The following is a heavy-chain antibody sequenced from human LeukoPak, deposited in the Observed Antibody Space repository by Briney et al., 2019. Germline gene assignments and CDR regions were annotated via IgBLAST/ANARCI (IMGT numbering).Heavy chain of an antibody. D-gene: IGHD3-10*01. J-gene: IGHJ1*01. CDR1: GFTFSSYW. V-gene: IGHV3-7*01. CDR3: ARVLRITMVRGVSKYFQH. CDR2: IKQDGSEK. Sequence: GGSLRLSCAASGFTFSSYWMSWVRQAPGKGLEWVANIKQDGSEKYYVDSVKGRFTISRDNAKNSLYLQMNSLRAEDTAVYYCARVLRITMVRGVSKYFQHWGQGTLVTVSS.